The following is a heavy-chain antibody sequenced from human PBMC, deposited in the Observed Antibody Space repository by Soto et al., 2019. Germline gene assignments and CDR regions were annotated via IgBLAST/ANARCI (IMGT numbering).Heavy chain of an antibody. CDR2: IIPIFGTA. D-gene: IGHD3-10*01. J-gene: IGHJ5*02. CDR3: ARESARITMVRGVRSPNWFDP. CDR1: GGTFSSYA. Sequence: SVKVSCKASGGTFSSYAISWVRQAPGQGLEWMGGIIPIFGTANYAQKFQGRVTITADESTSTAYMELSSLRSEDTAVYYCARESARITMVRGVRSPNWFDPWGQGTLVTVSS. V-gene: IGHV1-69*13.